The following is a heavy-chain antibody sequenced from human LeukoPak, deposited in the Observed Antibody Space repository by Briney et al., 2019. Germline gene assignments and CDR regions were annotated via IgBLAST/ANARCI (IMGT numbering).Heavy chain of an antibody. CDR1: GFTFSSYA. CDR2: ISGSGGST. Sequence: GGSLRLSCAASGFTFSSYAMSWVRQAPGKGLEWVSAISGSGGSTYYADSVKGRFTISGDNSKNTLYLQMNSLRAEDTAVYYCAKDIYTGSIQLWLEDWGQGTLVTVSS. V-gene: IGHV3-23*01. J-gene: IGHJ4*02. D-gene: IGHD5-18*01. CDR3: AKDIYTGSIQLWLED.